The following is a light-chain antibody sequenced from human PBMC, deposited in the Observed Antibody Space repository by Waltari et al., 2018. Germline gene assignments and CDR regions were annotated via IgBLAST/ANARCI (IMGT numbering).Light chain of an antibody. CDR2: EDT. CDR3: QVWDGITSTGF. J-gene: IGLJ2*01. Sequence: SYELTQPPSVSVSSGQTAIITCSGDKLGDKYVCWYQQKPGKSPVLIIYEDTMRPSGIPERFSGSNSVNTATLTIIGTQTLDEAYYYFQVWDGITSTGFFGGGTRLTVL. V-gene: IGLV3-1*01. CDR1: KLGDKY.